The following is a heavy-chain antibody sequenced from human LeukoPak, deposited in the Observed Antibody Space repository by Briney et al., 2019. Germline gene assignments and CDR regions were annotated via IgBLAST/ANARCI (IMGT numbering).Heavy chain of an antibody. V-gene: IGHV4-4*07. D-gene: IGHD6-19*01. CDR2: IYPTDIT. CDR1: GGSISNSY. CDR3: ARSPTPSSGWGSGAFDM. J-gene: IGHJ3*02. Sequence: SETLSLTCTVSGGSISNSYWSWIRQPAGKGLEWIGRIYPTDITTYNPSLKSRVTLSVDTSKNQFSLKLKSVTAADTAVYYCARSPTPSSGWGSGAFDMWGQGTMVTVSS.